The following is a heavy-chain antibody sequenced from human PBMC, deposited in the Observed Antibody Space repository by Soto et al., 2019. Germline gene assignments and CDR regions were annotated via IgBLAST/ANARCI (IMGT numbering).Heavy chain of an antibody. J-gene: IGHJ4*02. CDR3: ARDMSRFPIYSSSWAIDY. D-gene: IGHD6-13*01. Sequence: SETLSLTCAVSGASISSGNWWIWVRQSPGKGLEWIGEIHHSGNPNYNPSLESRVAISVDKSKNQFSLNLSSVTAADTAVYYCARDMSRFPIYSSSWAIDYWGQGTLVTVSS. CDR1: GASISSGNW. V-gene: IGHV4-4*02. CDR2: IHHSGNP.